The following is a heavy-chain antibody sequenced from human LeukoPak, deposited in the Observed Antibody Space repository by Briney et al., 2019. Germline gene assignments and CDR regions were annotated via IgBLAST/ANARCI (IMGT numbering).Heavy chain of an antibody. Sequence: GGSLRLSCAASGFTFTKVYMSWVRQAPGKGLEWVGRIKSRVDGGTADFAAPVKGRFTMSRDDSKNMLYLQLNSLKNEDTAVYYCTTGWLDYWGQGSLVTVSS. J-gene: IGHJ4*02. CDR3: TTGWLDY. CDR2: IKSRVDGGTA. V-gene: IGHV3-15*01. CDR1: GFTFTKVY. D-gene: IGHD2-15*01.